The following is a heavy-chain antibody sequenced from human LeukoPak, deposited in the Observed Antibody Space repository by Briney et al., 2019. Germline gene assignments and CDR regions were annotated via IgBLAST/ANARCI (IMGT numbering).Heavy chain of an antibody. D-gene: IGHD3-16*01. CDR2: IYTSGST. CDR1: GGSISSGSYY. Sequence: SQTLSLTFTVSGGSISSGSYYWSWIRQPAGKGLEWIGRIYTSGSTNYNPSLKSRVTISVDTSKNQFSLKLSSVTAADTAVYYCARVINRIYYFDYWGQGTLVTVSS. J-gene: IGHJ4*02. CDR3: ARVINRIYYFDY. V-gene: IGHV4-61*02.